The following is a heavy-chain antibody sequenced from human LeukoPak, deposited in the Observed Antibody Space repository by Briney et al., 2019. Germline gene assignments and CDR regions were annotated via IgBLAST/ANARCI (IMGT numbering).Heavy chain of an antibody. D-gene: IGHD3-10*01. Sequence: GGSLRLSCAASGFTFSSYWMSWVRQAPGEGLEWVANIKQDGSEKYYVDSVKGRFTISRDNAKNSLYLQMNSLRAEDTAVYYCARAMVRGVITPFYYYYGMDVWGQGTTVTVSS. CDR3: ARAMVRGVITPFYYYYGMDV. J-gene: IGHJ6*02. CDR2: IKQDGSEK. CDR1: GFTFSSYW. V-gene: IGHV3-7*04.